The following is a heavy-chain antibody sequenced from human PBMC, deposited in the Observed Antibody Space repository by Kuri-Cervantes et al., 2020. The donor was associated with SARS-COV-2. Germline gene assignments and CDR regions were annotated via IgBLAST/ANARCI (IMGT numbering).Heavy chain of an antibody. CDR3: AKNRVGVQDF. V-gene: IGHV3-30*18. CDR1: GFNFSRTD. D-gene: IGHD2-21*01. CDR2: ISHDGKNK. J-gene: IGHJ4*02. Sequence: LSLTCAASGFNFSRTDMHWVRQAPGKGLEWVAVISHDGKNKKCIASGKGRFTISRDNSQNTLYLHMKSLRSEDTAMYYCAKNRVGVQDFWGQGTLVTVSS.